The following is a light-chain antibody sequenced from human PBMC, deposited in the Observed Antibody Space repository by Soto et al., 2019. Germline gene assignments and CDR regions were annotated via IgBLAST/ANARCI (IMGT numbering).Light chain of an antibody. CDR2: DVS. V-gene: IGLV2-14*01. Sequence: QSVLTQPASVSGSPGQSITISCTGTSSDVGGYNYVSWYQQHPGKAPKLMIYDVSNRPSGVSNRFSGSKSGNTASLTISGLQAEDEAVYYCSSYTSSSTPHVVFGGGTTLTVL. CDR1: SSDVGGYNY. J-gene: IGLJ2*01. CDR3: SSYTSSSTPHVV.